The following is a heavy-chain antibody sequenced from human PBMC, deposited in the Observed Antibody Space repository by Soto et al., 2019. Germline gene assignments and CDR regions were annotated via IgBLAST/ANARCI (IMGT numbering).Heavy chain of an antibody. CDR1: GGTFSSYT. D-gene: IGHD2-21*02. V-gene: IGHV1-69*08. J-gene: IGHJ6*02. CDR3: ARDAIVVVTAIEPGSLYYYGMDV. Sequence: QVQLVQSGAEVKKPGSSVKVSCKASGGTFSSYTISWVRQAPGQGLEWMGRIIPILGIANYAQKFQGRVTIPADKSTSTAYMELSSLRSEDTAVYYCARDAIVVVTAIEPGSLYYYGMDVWGQGTTVTVSS. CDR2: IIPILGIA.